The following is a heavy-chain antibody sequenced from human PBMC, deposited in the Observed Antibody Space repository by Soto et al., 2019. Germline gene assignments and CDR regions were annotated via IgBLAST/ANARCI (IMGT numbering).Heavy chain of an antibody. CDR1: GYTFTGYC. CDR3: AISLGEYSSRHNYYYYYAMDV. V-gene: IGHV1-2*02. J-gene: IGHJ6*02. D-gene: IGHD6-13*01. Sequence: ASVKVSCKAPGYTFTGYCMLWVRQAPGQGLEGMGRINPNSGGTNYAQKFQGRVTMTRDTSISTAYMELSRLRSDDTAVYYCAISLGEYSSRHNYYYYYAMDVWGQGTTVTVSS. CDR2: INPNSGGT.